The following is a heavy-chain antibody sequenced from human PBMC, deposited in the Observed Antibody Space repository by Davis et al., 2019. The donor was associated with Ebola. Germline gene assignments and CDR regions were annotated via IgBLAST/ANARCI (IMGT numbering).Heavy chain of an antibody. CDR3: ARRLRDWSFFDY. CDR2: ISSGSDYI. V-gene: IGHV3-21*01. D-gene: IGHD3-9*01. Sequence: GESLKISCAASGFTFRYYSMNWVRQAPGKGLEWVTSISSGSDYIYQADSVRGRFTISRDNAENSLYLQMNSLRAEDTAVYYCARRLRDWSFFDYWGQGTLVTVSS. CDR1: GFTFRYYS. J-gene: IGHJ4*02.